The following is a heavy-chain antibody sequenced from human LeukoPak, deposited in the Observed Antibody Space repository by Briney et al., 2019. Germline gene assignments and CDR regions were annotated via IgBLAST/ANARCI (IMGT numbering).Heavy chain of an antibody. Sequence: ASVKVSCKASGYTFTGYYMHWVRQAPGQGLEWMGWINPNSGGTNYAQKFQGWVTMTRDTSISTAYMELSMLISDDTAVYYCARAQYIVATNLQGAFDIWGQGTMVTVAS. D-gene: IGHD5-12*01. J-gene: IGHJ3*02. CDR3: ARAQYIVATNLQGAFDI. V-gene: IGHV1-2*04. CDR2: INPNSGGT. CDR1: GYTFTGYY.